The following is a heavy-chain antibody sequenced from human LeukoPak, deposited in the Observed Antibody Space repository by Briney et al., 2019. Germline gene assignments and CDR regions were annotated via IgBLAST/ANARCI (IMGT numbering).Heavy chain of an antibody. D-gene: IGHD3-22*01. J-gene: IGHJ4*02. CDR1: GFTFSSYS. Sequence: GGSLRLSCAASGFTFSSYSMNWVRQAPGKGLEWVSYISSSSTIYYADSVKGRFTISRDNAKNSLYLQMNSLRDEDTAVYYCARKKGYYDSSGYVYFDYWGQGTLVTVSS. CDR3: ARKKGYYDSSGYVYFDY. V-gene: IGHV3-48*02. CDR2: ISSSSTI.